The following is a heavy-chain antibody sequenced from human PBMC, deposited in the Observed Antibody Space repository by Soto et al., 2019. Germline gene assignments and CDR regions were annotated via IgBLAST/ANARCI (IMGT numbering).Heavy chain of an antibody. J-gene: IGHJ4*02. Sequence: QVQLVQSGAEVMKPGASVKVSCKVSGYSLTELSMHWVRQAPGKGLQWMGGFDPEDGETIYAQKFQGRVTMTEDTSTDPAYMELSSLRSEDTAVYYCATDSGLRRYFDYWGQGTLVTVSS. V-gene: IGHV1-24*01. D-gene: IGHD4-17*01. CDR3: ATDSGLRRYFDY. CDR2: FDPEDGET. CDR1: GYSLTELS.